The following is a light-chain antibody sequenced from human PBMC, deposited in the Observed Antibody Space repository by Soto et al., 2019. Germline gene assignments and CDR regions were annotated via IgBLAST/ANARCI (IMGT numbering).Light chain of an antibody. V-gene: IGKV3-20*01. CDR2: CAS. J-gene: IGKJ2*01. CDR3: QQYGSSLYT. CDR1: QSVSSSC. Sequence: DIVLTQSPGTLSLSPGERATLSCRASQSVSSSCLAWYQQKLGQAPMLLIYCASSQATGIPDRFSGSGSGTDFTLTISRLEPEDFAVYYCQQYGSSLYTFGQGTKLEIK.